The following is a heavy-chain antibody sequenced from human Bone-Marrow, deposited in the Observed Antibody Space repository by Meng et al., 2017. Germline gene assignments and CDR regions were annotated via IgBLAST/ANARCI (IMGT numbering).Heavy chain of an antibody. CDR2: IRSENYSGTT. Sequence: SLKISCSASGFTFGYHDMSWFRPAPGKGLEWVGFIRSENYSGTTEYAASVKGRFTISRDNSKNTLYLQMNSLRAEDTAVYYCAKVSSSGWYWMFDYWGQGTLVTVSS. D-gene: IGHD6-19*01. J-gene: IGHJ4*02. CDR1: GFTFGYHD. V-gene: IGHV3-49*03. CDR3: AKVSSSGWYWMFDY.